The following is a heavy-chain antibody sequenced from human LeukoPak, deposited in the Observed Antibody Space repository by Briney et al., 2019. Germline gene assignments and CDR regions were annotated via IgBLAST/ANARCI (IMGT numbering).Heavy chain of an antibody. Sequence: PGGSLRLSCLTSGFTFSTNAMSWVRQAPGKGLEWISGISGSGASTYYPDSVTGRFTISRDNSRNTLYLQMNSLRGDDTAVYYCAKDVGKWESLHFFDYWGQGTLVTVSS. D-gene: IGHD1-26*01. CDR1: GFTFSTNA. V-gene: IGHV3-23*01. J-gene: IGHJ4*02. CDR3: AKDVGKWESLHFFDY. CDR2: ISGSGAST.